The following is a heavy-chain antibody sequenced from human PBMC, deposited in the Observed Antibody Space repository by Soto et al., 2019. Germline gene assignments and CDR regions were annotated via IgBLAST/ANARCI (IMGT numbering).Heavy chain of an antibody. V-gene: IGHV1-8*01. CDR1: GYTFSNDD. Sequence: QVQLVQSGAELKKPGASVKVSCKASGYTFSNDDMNWVRQATGQGPEWIGWVNPNNGDTGYAQKFQGRVTLTTDISTTTAYMELTSLRSEDTAIYSCAKVSRKGSAIDFDYWGQGTLITVSS. D-gene: IGHD3-10*01. CDR2: VNPNNGDT. J-gene: IGHJ4*02. CDR3: AKVSRKGSAIDFDY.